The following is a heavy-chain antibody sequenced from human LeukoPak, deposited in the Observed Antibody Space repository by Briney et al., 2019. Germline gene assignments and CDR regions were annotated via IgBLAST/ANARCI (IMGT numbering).Heavy chain of an antibody. Sequence: SETLSLTCTVSGGSITSDSYYWGWIRQPPGKGLEWIGSIYYSGSTYYNPSLKSRVTISVDTSKKQFPLKLSSVTAADTAVYYCARTNYYYYYLDVWGKGTTVTVSS. V-gene: IGHV4-39*01. J-gene: IGHJ6*03. CDR2: IYYSGST. CDR3: ARTNYYYYYLDV. CDR1: GGSITSDSYY.